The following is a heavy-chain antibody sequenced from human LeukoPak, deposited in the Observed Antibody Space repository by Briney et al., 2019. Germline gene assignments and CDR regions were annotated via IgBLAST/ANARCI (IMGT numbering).Heavy chain of an antibody. CDR1: GFTFTGHS. V-gene: IGHV3-48*04. D-gene: IGHD2-15*01. Sequence: GGSLRLSCVASGFTFTGHSMNWVRQAPGKGLEWVSYISSSGSTIYYADSVKGRFTISRDNAKNSLYLQMNSLRAEDTAVYYCARAGYCSGGSCYFYYYYYYMDVWGKGTTVTVSS. J-gene: IGHJ6*03. CDR2: ISSSGSTI. CDR3: ARAGYCSGGSCYFYYYYYYMDV.